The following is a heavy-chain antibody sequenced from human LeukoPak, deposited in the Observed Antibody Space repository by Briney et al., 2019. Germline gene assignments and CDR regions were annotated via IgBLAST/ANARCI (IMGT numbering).Heavy chain of an antibody. CDR1: GGSFSGYY. J-gene: IGHJ6*03. CDR3: ARGITMVRGVYYYYYMDV. D-gene: IGHD3-10*01. V-gene: IGHV4-34*01. Sequence: PSETLSLTCAVYGGSFSGYYWSWTRQPPGKGLEWIGEINHSGSTNYNPSLKSRVTISVDTSKNQFSLKLSSVTAADTAVYYCARGITMVRGVYYYYYMDVWGKGTTVTVSS. CDR2: INHSGST.